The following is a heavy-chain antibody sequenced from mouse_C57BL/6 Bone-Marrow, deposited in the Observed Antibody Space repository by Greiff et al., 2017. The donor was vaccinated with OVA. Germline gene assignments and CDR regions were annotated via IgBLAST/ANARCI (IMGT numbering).Heavy chain of an antibody. CDR3: ARGGYSAWFAY. CDR2: ISYDGSN. CDR1: GYSITSGYY. J-gene: IGHJ3*01. V-gene: IGHV3-6*01. Sequence: EVKLVESGPGLVKPSQSLSLTCSVTGYSITSGYYWNWIRQFPGNKLEWMGYISYDGSNNYNPSLKNRISITRDTSKNQFFLKLNSVTTEDTATYYCARGGYSAWFAYWGQGTLVTVSA.